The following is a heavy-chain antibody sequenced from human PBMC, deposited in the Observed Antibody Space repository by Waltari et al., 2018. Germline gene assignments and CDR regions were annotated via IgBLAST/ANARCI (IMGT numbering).Heavy chain of an antibody. CDR2: MIPIYGTP. V-gene: IGHV1-69*12. CDR3: ARRNLGYAFDI. J-gene: IGHJ3*02. Sequence: QVQLVQSGAAGKKPWSSVKVFCKASGGAFGIYAITWVRQAPGHGLEWVGGMIPIYGTPNFAQKFQGRVTFTADESTTTAYMELTSLKSEDTAIYYCARRNLGYAFDIWGQGTLVTVSS. D-gene: IGHD1-26*01. CDR1: GGAFGIYA.